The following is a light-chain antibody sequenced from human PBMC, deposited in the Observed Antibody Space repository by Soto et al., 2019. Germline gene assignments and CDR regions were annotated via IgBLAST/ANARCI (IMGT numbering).Light chain of an antibody. CDR1: QSVSSN. CDR3: QQYNNWPPDT. J-gene: IGKJ2*01. CDR2: GAS. Sequence: EILMTQSPATLSVSPGERVTLSCRASQSVSSNLVWYQQKRGQAPRLLIYGASTRATGIPARFSGSVSGTEFTLTIDSLQSEDFAVYYCQQYNNWPPDTFGQGTKLDIK. V-gene: IGKV3-15*01.